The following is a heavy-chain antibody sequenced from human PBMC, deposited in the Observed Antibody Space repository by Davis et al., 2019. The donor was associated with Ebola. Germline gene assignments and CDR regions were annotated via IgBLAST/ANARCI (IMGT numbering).Heavy chain of an antibody. Sequence: MPSETLSLTCALSGDSVSSNTAAWNLIRQSPSRGLEWLGRTYYRSKWYVDYAVSVKSRMTINPDTSKNQFSLQLSSVTPEDTAVYYCARDPPYDQGYDYWGQGILVTVSS. CDR3: ARDPPYDQGYDY. D-gene: IGHD3-22*01. CDR2: TYYRSKWYV. CDR1: GDSVSSNTAA. J-gene: IGHJ4*02. V-gene: IGHV6-1*01.